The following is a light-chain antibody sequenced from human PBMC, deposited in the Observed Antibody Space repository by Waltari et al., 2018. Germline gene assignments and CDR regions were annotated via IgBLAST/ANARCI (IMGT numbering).Light chain of an antibody. CDR3: SSYTSSNIPYVV. CDR2: DVS. CDR1: SSDVGGYNY. V-gene: IGLV2-14*03. Sequence: QSALTQPASVSGSPGQSITISCTGTSSDVGGYNYVSWYQRHPGKAPKLMIYDVSNRPSGVSNRFSGSKSGNTAYLTISGLQAEDEGDYYCSSYTSSNIPYVVFGGGTKLTVL. J-gene: IGLJ2*01.